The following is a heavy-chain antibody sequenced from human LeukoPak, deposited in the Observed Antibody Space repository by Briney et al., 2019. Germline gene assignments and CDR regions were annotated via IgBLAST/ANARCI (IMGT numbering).Heavy chain of an antibody. D-gene: IGHD1-26*01. CDR3: ARDKDVGATLLDY. CDR2: ISGSGGSA. CDR1: GFTFSSYA. V-gene: IGHV3-23*01. Sequence: GGSLRLSCAASGFTFSSYAMSWVRQAPGKGLEWVSAISGSGGSAYYADSVKGRFTISRDNAKNSLYLQMSSLRAEDTAVYYCARDKDVGATLLDYWGQGTLVTVSS. J-gene: IGHJ4*02.